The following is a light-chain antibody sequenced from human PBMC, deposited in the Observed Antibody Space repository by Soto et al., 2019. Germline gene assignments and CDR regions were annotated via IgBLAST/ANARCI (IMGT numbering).Light chain of an antibody. V-gene: IGKV1-5*01. CDR3: QQDNSYFT. CDR2: DAS. CDR1: QSISSW. Sequence: DIQMTQSPSTLSASVGDRVTITCRASQSISSWLAWYQQKPGKAPKLLIHDASSLESGVPSRFSGRGSGTEFTLTISSLQADDVATYYCQQDNSYFTFGPGTKVDIK. J-gene: IGKJ3*01.